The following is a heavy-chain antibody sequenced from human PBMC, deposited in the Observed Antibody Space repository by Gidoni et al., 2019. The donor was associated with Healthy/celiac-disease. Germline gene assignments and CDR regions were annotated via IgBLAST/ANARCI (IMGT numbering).Heavy chain of an antibody. Sequence: QVQLVQSGAEVKKPGASVKVSCKASGYTFTSYYMPWVRQAPGQGLEWMGIINPSGGSTSDAQKFQGRVTMTRDTSTSTVYMELSSLRSEDTAVYYCARVGVSRLVGATQGGYYFDYWGQGTLVTVSS. D-gene: IGHD1-26*01. J-gene: IGHJ4*02. CDR2: INPSGGST. V-gene: IGHV1-46*01. CDR3: ARVGVSRLVGATQGGYYFDY. CDR1: GYTFTSYY.